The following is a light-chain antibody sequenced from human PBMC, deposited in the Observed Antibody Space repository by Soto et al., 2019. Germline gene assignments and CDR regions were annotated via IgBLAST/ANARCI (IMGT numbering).Light chain of an antibody. CDR3: CSYVGSSTVV. Sequence: QSALTQPASVSGSPGQSITISCTETSSDVGNYNLVSWYQQHPGKAPKLMLYEGTKRPSGVSNRFSGSKSGNTASLTISGLQAEDEADYYCCSYVGSSTVVFGGGTKVTVL. CDR2: EGT. V-gene: IGLV2-23*01. CDR1: SSDVGNYNL. J-gene: IGLJ2*01.